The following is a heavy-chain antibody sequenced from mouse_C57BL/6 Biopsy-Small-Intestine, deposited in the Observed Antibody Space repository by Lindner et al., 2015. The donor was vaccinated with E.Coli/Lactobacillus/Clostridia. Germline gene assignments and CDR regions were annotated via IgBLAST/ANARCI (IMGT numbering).Heavy chain of an antibody. CDR3: ARGSVVRAWFAY. CDR2: IDPEDGKT. D-gene: IGHD1-1*01. Sequence: VQLQESGAELVRPGASVKLSCTASGFNIKDSLMHWVKQRPEQGLEWIGWIDPEDGKTKYAPKFQDKATIPADTSSNTAYLQLSSLTSEDTAIYYCARGSVVRAWFAYWGQGTLVTVSA. J-gene: IGHJ3*01. CDR1: GFNIKDSL. V-gene: IGHV14-3*01.